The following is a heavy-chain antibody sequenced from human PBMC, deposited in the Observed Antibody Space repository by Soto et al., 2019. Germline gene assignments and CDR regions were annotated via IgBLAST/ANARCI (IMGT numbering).Heavy chain of an antibody. CDR1: GVSISSHY. D-gene: IGHD5-12*01. J-gene: IGHJ4*02. CDR3: ARYGDGFDDFYFDY. CDR2: ITDMGST. V-gene: IGHV4-59*11. Sequence: SETLSLTCTVTGVSISSHYWSWIRTPPGKGLEWIGYITDMGSTNYNPSLKSRVTISLDTSKRQFSLKLSSVTAADTAVYYCARYGDGFDDFYFDYWGQGTLVTVSS.